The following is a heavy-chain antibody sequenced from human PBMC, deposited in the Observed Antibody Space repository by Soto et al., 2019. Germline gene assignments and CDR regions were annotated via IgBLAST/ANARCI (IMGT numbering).Heavy chain of an antibody. Sequence: PSETVSLTCTVSGGSINSGGYYWSWIRQHPGKGLEWIGYIYYSGSTYYNPSLKSRVTISVDTSKNQFSLKLSSVTAAVKAVYYCARDPKAWNAFAIWGQGTMVTVSS. V-gene: IGHV4-31*03. CDR3: ARDPKAWNAFAI. J-gene: IGHJ3*02. D-gene: IGHD1-1*01. CDR1: GGSINSGGYY. CDR2: IYYSGST.